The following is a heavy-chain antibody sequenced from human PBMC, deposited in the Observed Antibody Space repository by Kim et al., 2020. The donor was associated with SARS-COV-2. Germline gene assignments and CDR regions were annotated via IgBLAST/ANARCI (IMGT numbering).Heavy chain of an antibody. CDR1: GYTFSRYA. CDR2: VSGYNGDT. D-gene: IGHD2-15*01. CDR3: ARDGLGYCNDLFCYRAFDV. V-gene: IGHV1-18*01. J-gene: IGHJ3*01. Sequence: ASVKVSCKSFGYTFSRYAISWVRQAPGQGLEWVGWVSGYNGDTSYAQKFQGRVTMTTDTSTSTIYMELRSLRSDDTAVYYCARDGLGYCNDLFCYRAFDVWGQGTLVSVSS.